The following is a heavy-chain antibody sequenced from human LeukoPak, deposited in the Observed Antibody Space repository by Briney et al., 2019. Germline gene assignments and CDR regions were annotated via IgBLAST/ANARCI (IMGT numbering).Heavy chain of an antibody. CDR1: GGSISSGGYS. D-gene: IGHD3-3*01. V-gene: IGHV4-30-2*01. J-gene: IGHJ4*02. Sequence: PSQTLSLTCAVSGGSISSGGYSWSWIRQPPGKGLEWIGEINHSGSTNYNPSLKSRVTISVDTSKNQFSLKLSSVTAADTAVYYCARGRVWSGYQGDSFDYWGQGTLVTVSS. CDR2: INHSGST. CDR3: ARGRVWSGYQGDSFDY.